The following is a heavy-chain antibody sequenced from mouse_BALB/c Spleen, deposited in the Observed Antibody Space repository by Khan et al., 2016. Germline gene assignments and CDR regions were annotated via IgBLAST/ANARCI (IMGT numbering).Heavy chain of an antibody. D-gene: IGHD1-1*02. V-gene: IGHV2-6-7*01. Sequence: QVQLKESGPGLVAPSQSLSITCTVSGFSLTGYGVNWVRQPPGKGLEWLGMMWGDGSTDYNSALKSRLIISKDNSKNQVFLKMNILQTDDSARYNCAKVWGDYWGQGTSVTVSS. J-gene: IGHJ4*01. CDR1: GFSLTGYG. CDR2: MWGDGST. CDR3: AKVWGDY.